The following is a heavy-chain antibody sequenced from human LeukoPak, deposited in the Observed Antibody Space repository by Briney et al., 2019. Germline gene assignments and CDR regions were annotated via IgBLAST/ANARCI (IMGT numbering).Heavy chain of an antibody. CDR2: IIPIFGVA. CDR1: GGTFSSYA. V-gene: IGHV1-69*04. Sequence: SVKVSCKASGGTFSSYAISWVRQAPGQGLEWMGRIIPIFGVANYAQKFQGRVTITADKSTSTAYMELSSLRSEDTAVYYCARDSDTVTREYYFDYWGQGTLVTVSS. CDR3: ARDSDTVTREYYFDY. J-gene: IGHJ4*02. D-gene: IGHD4-11*01.